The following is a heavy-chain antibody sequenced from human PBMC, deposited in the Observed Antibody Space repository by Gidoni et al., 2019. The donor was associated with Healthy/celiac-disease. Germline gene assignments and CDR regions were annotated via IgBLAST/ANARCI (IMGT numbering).Heavy chain of an antibody. V-gene: IGHV3-21*01. CDR3: ARDSNYYDSSGYYRPFDY. D-gene: IGHD3-22*01. CDR1: GFSFSSYS. J-gene: IGHJ4*02. Sequence: EVQLVASGGGLVKPGGSLRPSCAASGFSFSSYSMNWVRQAPGKGLEWVSSISSSSSYIYYADSVKGRFTISRDNAKNSLYLQMNSLRAEDTAVYYCARDSNYYDSSGYYRPFDYWGQGTLVTVSS. CDR2: ISSSSSYI.